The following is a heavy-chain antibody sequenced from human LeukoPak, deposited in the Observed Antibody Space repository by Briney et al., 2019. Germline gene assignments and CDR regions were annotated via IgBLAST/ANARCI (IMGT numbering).Heavy chain of an antibody. CDR1: GYTFTDYY. J-gene: IGHJ4*02. CDR3: ARTSDYVNSFDY. Sequence: ASVKVSCKASGYTFTDYYIHWVRQAPGQGLEWMGWINPNSGGTNFAQKFQGRVTMTRDTSISTAYMELSSLRSEDTAVYYCARTSDYVNSFDYWGQGTLVTVSS. CDR2: INPNSGGT. D-gene: IGHD3-16*01. V-gene: IGHV1-2*02.